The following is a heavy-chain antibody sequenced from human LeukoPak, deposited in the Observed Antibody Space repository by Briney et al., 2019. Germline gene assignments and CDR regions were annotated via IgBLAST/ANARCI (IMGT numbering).Heavy chain of an antibody. CDR3: ARWAQYSSGWYGDAFDI. J-gene: IGHJ3*02. CDR2: IWYDGSNK. D-gene: IGHD6-19*01. CDR1: GCTFSGYG. Sequence: GGSPRLSCAASGCTFSGYGMHWVRQAPGKGLEWVAVIWYDGSNKYYADSVKGRFTISRDNSKNTLYLQMNSLRAEDTAVYYCARWAQYSSGWYGDAFDIWGQGTTVTVSS. V-gene: IGHV3-33*01.